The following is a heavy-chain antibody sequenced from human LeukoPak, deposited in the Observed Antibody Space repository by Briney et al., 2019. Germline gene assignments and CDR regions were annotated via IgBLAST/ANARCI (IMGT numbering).Heavy chain of an antibody. Sequence: SETLSLTCTVSGGSISGYYWNWIRQPPGKGLEWIGYIYYSGSTNYNPSLKSRVTISVDTSKNQFSLKLSSVTAADTAVYYCARDYTSITMVRGVIIKSTWFDPWGQGTLVTVSS. V-gene: IGHV4-59*01. CDR1: GGSISGYY. CDR3: ARDYTSITMVRGVIIKSTWFDP. J-gene: IGHJ5*02. CDR2: IYYSGST. D-gene: IGHD3-10*01.